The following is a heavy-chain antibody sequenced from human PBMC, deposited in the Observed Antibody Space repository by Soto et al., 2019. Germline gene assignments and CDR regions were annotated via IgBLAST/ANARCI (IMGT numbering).Heavy chain of an antibody. CDR1: GFTFSSYS. CDR2: ISSSSSYI. D-gene: IGHD1-1*01. V-gene: IGHV3-21*01. Sequence: PGGSLRLSCAASGFTFSSYSMNWVRQAPGKGLEWVSSISSSSSYIYYADSVKGRFTISRDNAKNSLYLQMNSLRAEDTAVYYCARYIRGPTVYYFDFWGPGVLATVSS. CDR3: ARYIRGPTVYYFDF. J-gene: IGHJ4*02.